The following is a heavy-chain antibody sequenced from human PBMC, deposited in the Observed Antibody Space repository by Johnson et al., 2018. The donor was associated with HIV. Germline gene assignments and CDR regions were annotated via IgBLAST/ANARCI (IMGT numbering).Heavy chain of an antibody. D-gene: IGHD3-3*01. CDR2: ISYDASNK. CDR3: ASLINYNFWSGYSVSDAFDI. Sequence: VQLVESGGGVFQPGRSLRLSCAASGFTFSSYAMHWVRQAPGKGLEWVAVISYDASNKYYADSLKGRFTISRDNSKNTLYLQMNSLRAEDTAVYYCASLINYNFWSGYSVSDAFDIWGQGTMVTVSS. J-gene: IGHJ3*02. V-gene: IGHV3-30-3*01. CDR1: GFTFSSYA.